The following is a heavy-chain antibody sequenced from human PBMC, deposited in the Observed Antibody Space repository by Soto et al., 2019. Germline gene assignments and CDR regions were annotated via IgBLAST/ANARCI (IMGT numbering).Heavy chain of an antibody. D-gene: IGHD4-17*01. Sequence: QLQLQESGPGLVKPSETLSLTCTVSGGSISSGSYYWGWIRQPPGKGLEWIGSIYYSGSTYYNPSLKSRVTISVDTSKNQFSLKLSSVTAADTAVYYCARHFYYGDYRGYWGQGTLVTVSS. CDR3: ARHFYYGDYRGY. CDR2: IYYSGST. J-gene: IGHJ4*02. V-gene: IGHV4-39*01. CDR1: GGSISSGSYY.